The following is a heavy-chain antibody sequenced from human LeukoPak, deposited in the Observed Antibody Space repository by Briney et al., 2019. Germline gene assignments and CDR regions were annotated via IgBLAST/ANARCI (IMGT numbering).Heavy chain of an antibody. J-gene: IGHJ3*02. CDR3: AREKRDGYSGYGWFDAFDI. V-gene: IGHV3-21*01. D-gene: IGHD5-12*01. CDR2: ISSSSSYI. CDR1: GFTFSSYS. Sequence: PGGSLRLSCAASGFTFSSYSMNWVRQAPGEGLEWVSSISSSSSYIYYADSVKGRFTISRDNAKNSLYLQMNSLRAEDTAVYYCAREKRDGYSGYGWFDAFDIWGQGTMVTVSS.